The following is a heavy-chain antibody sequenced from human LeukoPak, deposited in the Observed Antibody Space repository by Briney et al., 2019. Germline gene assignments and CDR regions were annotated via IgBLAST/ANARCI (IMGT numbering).Heavy chain of an antibody. CDR1: GGSISIGSYY. J-gene: IGHJ4*02. Sequence: SETLSLTCTVSGGSISIGSYYWSWIRQPAGKGLEWIGRIYTSGSTNYNPSLKSRVTISVDTSKNQFSLKLSSVTAADTAVYYCAREDENVDYWGQGTLVTVSS. D-gene: IGHD5-24*01. CDR2: IYTSGST. CDR3: AREDENVDY. V-gene: IGHV4-61*02.